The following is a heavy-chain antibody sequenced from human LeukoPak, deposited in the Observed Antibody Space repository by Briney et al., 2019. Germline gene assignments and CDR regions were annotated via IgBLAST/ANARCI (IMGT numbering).Heavy chain of an antibody. CDR3: ARALSG. J-gene: IGHJ4*02. CDR1: GFTFSNYW. V-gene: IGHV3-7*03. D-gene: IGHD3-3*01. CDR2: IKEDGSEK. Sequence: RPGGSLRLSCAASGFTFSNYWMHWVRQAPGKGLEWVANIKEDGSEKYYVDSVKGRFSISRDNAKNSLYLQMNSLRAEDTAVYYCARALSGWGQGTLVTVSS.